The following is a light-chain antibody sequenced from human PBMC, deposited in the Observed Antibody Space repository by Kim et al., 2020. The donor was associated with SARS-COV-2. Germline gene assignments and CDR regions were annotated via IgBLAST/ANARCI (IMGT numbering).Light chain of an antibody. CDR2: SNN. J-gene: IGLJ3*02. V-gene: IGLV1-44*01. CDR1: SSNIGSNT. Sequence: PGQRVTSSCSGSSSNIGSNTVNWYQQLPGTAPKLLIYSNNQRPSGVPDRFSGSKSGTSASLAISGLQSEDEADYYCAAWDDSLNVVFGGGTKLTVL. CDR3: AAWDDSLNVV.